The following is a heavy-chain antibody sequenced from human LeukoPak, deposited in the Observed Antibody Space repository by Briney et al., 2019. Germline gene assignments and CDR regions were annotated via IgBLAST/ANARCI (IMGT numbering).Heavy chain of an antibody. CDR3: VRDFNWAFDY. V-gene: IGHV6-1*01. Sequence: SQTLSLTCAISGDSVSSKSVSRSWMRQSPSTALEYLGRTRYRSTWNTFYSLSVEGRITINADTSRNEVSLRLSSVTSEDTALYYCVRDFNWAFDYWGQGTLVTVSS. CDR2: TRYRSTWNT. CDR1: GDSVSSKSVS. J-gene: IGHJ4*02. D-gene: IGHD3-16*01.